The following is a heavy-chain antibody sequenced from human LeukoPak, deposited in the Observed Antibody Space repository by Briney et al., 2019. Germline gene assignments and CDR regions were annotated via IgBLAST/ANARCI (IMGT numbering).Heavy chain of an antibody. CDR3: ARGPHSSIRYFHPKDY. CDR1: GGSFSGYY. V-gene: IGHV4-34*01. D-gene: IGHD3-9*01. J-gene: IGHJ4*02. CDR2: INHSGST. Sequence: SETLSLTCAVYGGSFSGYYWSWIRQPPGKGLEWIGEINHSGSTNYNPSLKSRVTISVDTSKNQFSLKLSSVTAADTAVYYCARGPHSSIRYFHPKDYWGQGALVTVSS.